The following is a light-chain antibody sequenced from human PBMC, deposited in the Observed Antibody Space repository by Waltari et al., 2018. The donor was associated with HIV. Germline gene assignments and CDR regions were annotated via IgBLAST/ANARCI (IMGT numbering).Light chain of an antibody. J-gene: IGKJ1*01. CDR3: QQYYMTPPT. V-gene: IGKV4-1*01. CDR2: WAT. Sequence: DVVMTQSPDALKGSLGERVTIKCKSSQSVFSNSNKKSYLAWYQQRPGQTPNLLVYWATTRDSGVPSRFSGSVSDTDFTLTNNNLQAEDAAIYYCQQYYMTPPTFGQETKVEI. CDR1: QSVFSNSNKKSY.